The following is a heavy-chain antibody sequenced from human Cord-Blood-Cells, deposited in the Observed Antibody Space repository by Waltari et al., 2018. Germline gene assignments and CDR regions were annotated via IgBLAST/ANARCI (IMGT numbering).Heavy chain of an antibody. CDR1: GGSISSYY. V-gene: IGHV4-59*01. D-gene: IGHD3-3*01. CDR3: ASSRSVAY. J-gene: IGHJ4*02. Sequence: QVQLQESGPGLVKPSETLSLTCPVSGGSISSYYWSWIRQPPGKGLEWIGYIYYSGSTNYNPTLKRRVTISVDTSKSQFSLERSAVTAADTAVYYCASSRSVAYWGQGTLVTVSS. CDR2: IYYSGST.